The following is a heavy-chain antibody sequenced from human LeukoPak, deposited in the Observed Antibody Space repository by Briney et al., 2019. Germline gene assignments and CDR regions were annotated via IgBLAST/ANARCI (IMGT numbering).Heavy chain of an antibody. CDR3: ATEGGGRGFDY. CDR2: INPNSGGT. J-gene: IGHJ4*02. Sequence: ASVKVSCKASGYTFTGYYMHWMRQAPGQGLEWMGWINPNSGGTNYAQKFQGRVTITRDTSISTAYMELSRLSSDDTAVYYCATEGGGRGFDYWGQGTLVTVSS. CDR1: GYTFTGYY. D-gene: IGHD3-16*01. V-gene: IGHV1-2*02.